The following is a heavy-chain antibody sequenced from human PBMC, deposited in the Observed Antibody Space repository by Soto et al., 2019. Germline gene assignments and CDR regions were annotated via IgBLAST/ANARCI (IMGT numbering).Heavy chain of an antibody. CDR2: IYYSGAT. J-gene: IGHJ5*02. D-gene: IGHD6-19*01. CDR1: GDSISTSSYY. CDR3: ARYSGWYSYNWFDP. Sequence: SETLSLTCDVSGDSISTSSYYWGWIRQPPGKGLEWIASIYYSGATYYNPSLQSRVTISVDTSNNRFSLTLSSLTAADTAMYDCARYSGWYSYNWFDPWGQGTLVTVSS. V-gene: IGHV4-39*02.